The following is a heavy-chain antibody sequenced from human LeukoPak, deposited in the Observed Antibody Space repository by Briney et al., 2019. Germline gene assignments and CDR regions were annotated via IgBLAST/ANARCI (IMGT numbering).Heavy chain of an antibody. CDR3: ARGSMGYDYVWGSYRYYYFDY. J-gene: IGHJ4*02. CDR2: INHSGST. D-gene: IGHD3-16*02. CDR1: GGSFSGYY. V-gene: IGHV4-34*01. Sequence: SETLSLTCAVYGGSFSGYYWSWIRQPPGKGLEWIGEINHSGSTNYNPSLKSRVTISVDTSKNQFSLKLSSVTAAATAVYYCARGSMGYDYVWGSYRYYYFDYWGQGTLVTVSS.